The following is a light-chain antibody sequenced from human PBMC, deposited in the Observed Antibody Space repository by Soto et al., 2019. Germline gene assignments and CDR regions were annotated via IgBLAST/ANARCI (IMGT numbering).Light chain of an antibody. CDR3: QQYGSSST. J-gene: IGKJ5*01. V-gene: IGKV3-20*01. CDR2: GAS. CDR1: QSVSSSY. Sequence: EIVLTQSPGTLSLSPGDRATLSFRASQSVSSSYLAWYQQKPGQAPRLLVYGASTKATDMPGRFSGRGSGTEFTLTISRLEPEDFAVYYCQQYGSSSTFGQGTRLEIK.